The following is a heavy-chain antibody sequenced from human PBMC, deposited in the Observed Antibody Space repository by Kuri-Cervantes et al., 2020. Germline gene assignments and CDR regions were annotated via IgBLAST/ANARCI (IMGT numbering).Heavy chain of an antibody. CDR3: ARETNIAVAGTEAFDI. D-gene: IGHD6-19*01. Sequence: GGSLRLSCAASGFTFSDYYMSWIRQAPGKGLEWVSYISSSGSTIYYADSVKGRFTISRDNAKSSLYLQMNSLRAEDTAVYYCARETNIAVAGTEAFDIWGQGTMVTVSS. J-gene: IGHJ3*02. CDR2: ISSSGSTI. V-gene: IGHV3-11*01. CDR1: GFTFSDYY.